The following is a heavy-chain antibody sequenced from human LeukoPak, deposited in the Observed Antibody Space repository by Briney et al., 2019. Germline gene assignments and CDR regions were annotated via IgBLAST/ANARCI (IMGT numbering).Heavy chain of an antibody. CDR2: ISYDGSTK. V-gene: IGHV3-30*18. D-gene: IGHD6-13*01. Sequence: GGSLRLSCAASGFTFSNYAMQWVRQAPGKGLEWVAVISYDGSTKYYADSVKGRFTISRDNSKSTLYLQMNSLRAEDTAVYYCAKESGSRSYGAYFPHWGQGTLVTVSS. J-gene: IGHJ1*01. CDR3: AKESGSRSYGAYFPH. CDR1: GFTFSNYA.